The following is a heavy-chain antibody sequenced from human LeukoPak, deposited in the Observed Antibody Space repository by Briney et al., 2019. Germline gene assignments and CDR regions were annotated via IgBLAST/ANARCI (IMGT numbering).Heavy chain of an antibody. CDR2: IYTSGST. Sequence: SQTLSLTCTVSGGSISSGSYYWRWLRQPAGKGLEWIGRIYTSGSTSYNPSLKSRVTISVDTSKNQFSLKLSSVTAADTAVYYCASSTMVVTPLSDHIDYWGQGTLVTVSS. J-gene: IGHJ4*02. D-gene: IGHD4-23*01. V-gene: IGHV4-61*02. CDR1: GGSISSGSYY. CDR3: ASSTMVVTPLSDHIDY.